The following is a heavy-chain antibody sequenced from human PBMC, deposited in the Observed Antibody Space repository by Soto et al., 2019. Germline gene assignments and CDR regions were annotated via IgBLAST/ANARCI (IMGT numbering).Heavy chain of an antibody. Sequence: GGSLRLSCAASGFTFSSYAMSWVRQAPGKGLEWVSAISGSGGSTYYADSVKGRFTISRDNSKNTLYLQMNSLRAEDTAVYYCAKAGENIVVVPATIYGYYYYYYMDVWGKGTTVTVSS. D-gene: IGHD2-2*01. J-gene: IGHJ6*03. CDR3: AKAGENIVVVPATIYGYYYYYYMDV. CDR2: ISGSGGST. V-gene: IGHV3-23*01. CDR1: GFTFSSYA.